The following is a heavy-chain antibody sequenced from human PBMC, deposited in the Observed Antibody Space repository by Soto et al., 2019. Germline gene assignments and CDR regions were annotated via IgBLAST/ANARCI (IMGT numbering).Heavy chain of an antibody. CDR2: INHSGST. CDR3: ARGRTIHSGYYFGHMEPFDY. D-gene: IGHD3-22*01. J-gene: IGHJ4*02. Sequence: SETLSLTCAVYGGSFSGYYWSWIRQPPGEGLEWIGEINHSGSTNYNPSLKSRVTISVDTSKNQFSLNLSSVTAADTAVYYCARGRTIHSGYYFGHMEPFDYWGQGTLVTVSS. V-gene: IGHV4-34*01. CDR1: GGSFSGYY.